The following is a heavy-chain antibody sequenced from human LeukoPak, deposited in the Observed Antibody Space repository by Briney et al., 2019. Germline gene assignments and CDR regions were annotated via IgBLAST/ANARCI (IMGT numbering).Heavy chain of an antibody. D-gene: IGHD3-16*02. Sequence: GESLKISCKGSGYSFTSYWIGWVRQMPGKGLEWMGIIYPGDSDTRYSPSFQGQVTISADKSISTAYLQWSSLKASDTAMYYCARHYSLRRSHTFGGVIVPDYWGQGTLVTVSS. CDR3: ARHYSLRRSHTFGGVIVPDY. V-gene: IGHV5-51*01. CDR1: GYSFTSYW. J-gene: IGHJ4*02. CDR2: IYPGDSDT.